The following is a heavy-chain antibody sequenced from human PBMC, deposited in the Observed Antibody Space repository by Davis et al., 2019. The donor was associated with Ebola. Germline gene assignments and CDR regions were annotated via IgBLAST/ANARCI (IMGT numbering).Heavy chain of an antibody. Sequence: PGGSLRLSCAASGFTFSTYTMDWVRQAPGKGLEWVSSIGSGSTPMHYADSVKGRFTISRDNAKNSVYLQMNSLKAEDAAVYYCAGHRDGYNPFDYWVQGTLVTVSS. CDR3: AGHRDGYNPFDY. D-gene: IGHD5-24*01. CDR2: IGSGSTPM. J-gene: IGHJ4*02. CDR1: GFTFSTYT. V-gene: IGHV3-21*06.